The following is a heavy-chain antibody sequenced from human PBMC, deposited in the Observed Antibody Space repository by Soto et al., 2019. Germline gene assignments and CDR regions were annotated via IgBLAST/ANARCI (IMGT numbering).Heavy chain of an antibody. D-gene: IGHD2-2*01. J-gene: IGHJ5*02. CDR2: ISGSGGST. Sequence: GVSLRLSCAASGFTVNSHAMSWVRQAPGKGLEWVSAISGSGGSTYYADSVKGRFTISRDNSKNTLYLQMNSLRAEDTAVYYCAKDRYEYCSSTSCPGGFDPWGQGTLVTVSS. CDR1: GFTVNSHA. CDR3: AKDRYEYCSSTSCPGGFDP. V-gene: IGHV3-23*01.